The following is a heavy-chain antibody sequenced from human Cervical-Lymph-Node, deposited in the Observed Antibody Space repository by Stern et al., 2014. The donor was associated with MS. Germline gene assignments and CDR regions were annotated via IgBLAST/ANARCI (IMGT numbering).Heavy chain of an antibody. CDR1: GYTFTSYD. J-gene: IGHJ4*02. D-gene: IGHD3-3*01. Sequence: VQLVESGAEVKKPGASVKVSCKASGYTFTSYDINWVRQATGQGLEWMGWMNPNSGNTGYAQKFQGRVTMTRNTSISTAYMELSSLRSEDTAVYYCARGHYDFWSGSINYFDYWGQGTLVTVSS. V-gene: IGHV1-8*01. CDR2: MNPNSGNT. CDR3: ARGHYDFWSGSINYFDY.